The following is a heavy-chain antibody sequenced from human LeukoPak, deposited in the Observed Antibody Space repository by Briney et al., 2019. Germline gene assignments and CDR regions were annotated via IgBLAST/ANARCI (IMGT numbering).Heavy chain of an antibody. J-gene: IGHJ3*02. D-gene: IGHD5-12*01. Sequence: ASVKLSCKASGYTVTGYYMHCVRQSPGQALEWMGWINPNTGGTNYAQKFQGSVTMTRYTSISTPYMQLRRLRSDDRAVYYCARAGYSGYDYPLDAFDIWPQGTMVSVFS. CDR3: ARAGYSGYDYPLDAFDI. CDR2: INPNTGGT. V-gene: IGHV1-2*02. CDR1: GYTVTGYY.